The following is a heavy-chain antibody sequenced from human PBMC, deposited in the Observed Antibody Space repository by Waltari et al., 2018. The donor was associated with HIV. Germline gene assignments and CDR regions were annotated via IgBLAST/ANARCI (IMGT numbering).Heavy chain of an antibody. D-gene: IGHD3-22*01. V-gene: IGHV3-15*05. J-gene: IGHJ4*02. Sequence: EVQLVESGGDLVKPGGCLSLSCAASGFTFSNAWMSWFRQDQGKGPEWGGRIKSKADGGTTDYAAPVKGRFTIARDDSKNTLYLQMNSLRFEDTAVYYCTTDEFYYGNSGYFDYWGQGTLVTVSS. CDR3: TTDEFYYGNSGYFDY. CDR2: IKSKADGGTT. CDR1: GFTFSNAW.